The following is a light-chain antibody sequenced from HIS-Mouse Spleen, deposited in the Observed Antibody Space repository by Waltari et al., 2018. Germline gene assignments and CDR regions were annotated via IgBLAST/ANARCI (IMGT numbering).Light chain of an antibody. CDR1: SSDVGGYND. V-gene: IGLV2-11*01. CDR2: DVS. Sequence: QSALTQPRSVSGSPGQSVTIPCTGTSSDVGGYNDVSWYQQHPGKAPKLMIYDVSNRPSGVPDRFSGSKSGNTASLTISGLQAEDEADYYCCSYAGSYTYVFGTGTKVTVL. J-gene: IGLJ1*01. CDR3: CSYAGSYTYV.